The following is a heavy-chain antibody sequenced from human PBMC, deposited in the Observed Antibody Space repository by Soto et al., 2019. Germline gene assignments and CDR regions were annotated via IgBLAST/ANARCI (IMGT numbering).Heavy chain of an antibody. CDR1: GGSISSSSYY. D-gene: IGHD6-13*01. CDR2: IYYSGST. CDR3: ARRDSSSWSGFDY. J-gene: IGHJ4*02. Sequence: QLQLQESGPGLVKPSETLSLTCTVSGGSISSSSYYWGWIRQPPGKGLEWIGSIYYSGSTYYNPSLKRRVTISVDTSKNQFSLKLSSVTAADTAVYYCARRDSSSWSGFDYWGQGTLVTVSS. V-gene: IGHV4-39*01.